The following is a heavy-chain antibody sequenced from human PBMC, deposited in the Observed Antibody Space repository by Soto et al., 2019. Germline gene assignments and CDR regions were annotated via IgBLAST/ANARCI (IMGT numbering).Heavy chain of an antibody. CDR2: IGASNSNT. Sequence: QVQLVQSGAEVKKPGASVKVSCKASGYTFTTYGITWVRQATGQGLEWMGWIGASNSNTNYGQTVQGRVTRTTDNATRTDYMVLRNRSSDDAAVDYCARREYYGSGCLNYWGQGTLVTVSS. D-gene: IGHD3-10*01. CDR3: ARREYYGSGCLNY. V-gene: IGHV1-18*01. CDR1: GYTFTTYG. J-gene: IGHJ4*02.